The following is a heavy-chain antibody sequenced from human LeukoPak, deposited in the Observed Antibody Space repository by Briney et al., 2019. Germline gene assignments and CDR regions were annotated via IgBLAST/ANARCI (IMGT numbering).Heavy chain of an antibody. CDR2: IYYSGST. D-gene: IGHD3-10*01. V-gene: IGHV4-30-4*01. CDR1: GGSISSGDYY. Sequence: PSQTLSLTCTVSGGSISSGDYYWSWIRQPPGKGLEWIGYIYYSGSTYYNPSLKSRVTISVDTSKNQFSLKLSSVTAADTAVYYCARGVTMVRGVIDYWGQGTLVTVSS. J-gene: IGHJ4*02. CDR3: ARGVTMVRGVIDY.